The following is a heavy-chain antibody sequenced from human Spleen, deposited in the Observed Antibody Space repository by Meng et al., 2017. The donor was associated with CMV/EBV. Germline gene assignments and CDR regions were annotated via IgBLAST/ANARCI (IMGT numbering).Heavy chain of an antibody. Sequence: GGSLRLSCAASGFTFSSYAMNWVRQAPGKGLEWVANINQDGSQKNYVDSVKGRFTISRDNAKNSLFLQMNSLRAEDTAVYYCARVAAAGRGMDVWGPGTTVTVSS. CDR2: INQDGSQK. V-gene: IGHV3-7*04. D-gene: IGHD6-13*01. CDR1: GFTFSSYA. J-gene: IGHJ6*02. CDR3: ARVAAAGRGMDV.